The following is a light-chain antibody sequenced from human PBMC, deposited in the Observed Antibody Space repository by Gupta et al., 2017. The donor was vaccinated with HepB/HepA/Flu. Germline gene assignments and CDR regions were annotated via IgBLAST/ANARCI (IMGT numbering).Light chain of an antibody. CDR2: DAS. CDR1: QSVSSY. CDR3: QQRSNWPPWT. Sequence: EIVLTQSPVTLSLSPGDRATLSCRASQSVSSYLAWYQQKPGQAPRLLIYDASNRATGIPARFSGSGSGTDFTLIISSLEPEDFAVYYCQQRSNWPPWTFGQGTKVEIK. V-gene: IGKV3-11*01. J-gene: IGKJ1*01.